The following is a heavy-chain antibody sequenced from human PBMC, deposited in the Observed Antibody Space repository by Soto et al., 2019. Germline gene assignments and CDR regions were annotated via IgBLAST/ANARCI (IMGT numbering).Heavy chain of an antibody. CDR3: AKDYYYFGSGSHFDY. V-gene: IGHV3-23*01. CDR2: ISGSGDST. J-gene: IGHJ4*02. D-gene: IGHD3-10*01. CDR1: GFTFSVYA. Sequence: EVQLLESGGGLVQPGGSLRLSCATSGFTFSVYAMSWVRQAPGAGLEWVSAISGSGDSTYYADSVKGRFTISRDDSKKTLYPQMNSLRADDTAVYYCAKDYYYFGSGSHFDYWGQGTLVTVSS.